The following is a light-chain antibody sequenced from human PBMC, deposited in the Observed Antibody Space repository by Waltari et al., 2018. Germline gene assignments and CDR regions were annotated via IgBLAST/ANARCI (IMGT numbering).Light chain of an antibody. CDR3: QQRSNWWT. CDR1: QSISTY. Sequence: PGERATLSCRASQSISTYLAWYQQRPGQAPRLLIYDASNRATGIPARFSGSGSGTDFTLTISSLEPEDFAVYYCQQRSNWWTFGQGTKVEIK. J-gene: IGKJ1*01. V-gene: IGKV3-11*01. CDR2: DAS.